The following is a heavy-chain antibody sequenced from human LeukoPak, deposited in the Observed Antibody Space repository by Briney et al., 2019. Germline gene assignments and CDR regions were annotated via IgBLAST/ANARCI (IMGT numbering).Heavy chain of an antibody. V-gene: IGHV3-64*01. J-gene: IGHJ6*02. CDR1: GFTFSSYA. Sequence: GGSLRVSCAASGFTFSSYAMHWVRQAPGKGLEYVSAISSNGGSTYYANSVKGRFTISRDNSKNTLYLQMGSLRAEDMAVYYCASQGMDVWGQGTTVTVSS. CDR2: ISSNGGST. CDR3: ASQGMDV.